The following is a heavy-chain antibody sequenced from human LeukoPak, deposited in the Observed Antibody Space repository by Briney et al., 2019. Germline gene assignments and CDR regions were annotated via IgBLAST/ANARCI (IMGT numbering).Heavy chain of an antibody. J-gene: IGHJ4*02. Sequence: ASVKVSCKASGYTFTGYYMHWVRQAPGQGREWMGWINPNSGGTNYAQKFQGRVTMTRDTSISTAYMELSRLRSDDTAVYYCARDLVPYYYDSSGYLYGYWGQGTLVTVSS. CDR3: ARDLVPYYYDSSGYLYGY. D-gene: IGHD3-22*01. V-gene: IGHV1-2*02. CDR1: GYTFTGYY. CDR2: INPNSGGT.